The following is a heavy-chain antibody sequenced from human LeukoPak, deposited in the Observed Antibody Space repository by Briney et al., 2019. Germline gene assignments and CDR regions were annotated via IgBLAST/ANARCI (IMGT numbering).Heavy chain of an antibody. CDR2: FDPEDGET. J-gene: IGHJ2*01. D-gene: IGHD2-2*01. CDR1: GYTLTELS. V-gene: IGHV1-24*01. CDR3: ATRPIVVVPAAIGYWYFDL. Sequence: ASVKVSCTVSGYTLTELSMHWVRQAPGKGLEWMGGFDPEDGETIYAQKFQGRVTMTEDTSTDTAYMELSSLRSEDTAVYYCATRPIVVVPAAIGYWYFDLWGCGTLVTVSS.